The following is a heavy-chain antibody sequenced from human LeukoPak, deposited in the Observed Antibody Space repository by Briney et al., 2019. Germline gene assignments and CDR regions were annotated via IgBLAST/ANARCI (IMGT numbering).Heavy chain of an antibody. CDR1: GFTFSNAW. D-gene: IGHD5-18*01. CDR3: AKDVVLNGLQQRFSDS. Sequence: GGSLRLSCAASGFTFSNAWMSWVRQAPGKGLEWVGRIKSKTDGGTTDYAAPVKGRFIISRDNSKNTLYLQMNSLRAEDTAVYYCAKDVVLNGLQQRFSDSWGQGTLVTASS. CDR2: IKSKTDGGTT. V-gene: IGHV3-15*01. J-gene: IGHJ4*02.